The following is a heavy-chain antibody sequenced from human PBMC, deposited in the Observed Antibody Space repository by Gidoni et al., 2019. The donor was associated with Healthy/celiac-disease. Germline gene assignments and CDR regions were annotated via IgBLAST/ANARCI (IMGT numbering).Heavy chain of an antibody. V-gene: IGHV4-30-4*01. CDR3: ARAVYYYDSSGYYGVGYFDY. D-gene: IGHD3-22*01. CDR1: GGSISRGDYY. Sequence: QVQLQESGPGLVKPSQTLSLTCTVSGGSISRGDYYWSWIRQPPGKGLEWIGYIYYSGSTYYNPSLKSRVTISVDTSKNQFSLKLSSVTAADTAVNYCARAVYYYDSSGYYGVGYFDYWGQGTLVTVSS. CDR2: IYYSGST. J-gene: IGHJ4*01.